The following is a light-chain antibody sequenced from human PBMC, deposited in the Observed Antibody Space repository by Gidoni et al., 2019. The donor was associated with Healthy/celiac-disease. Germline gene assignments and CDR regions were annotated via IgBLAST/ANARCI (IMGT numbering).Light chain of an antibody. CDR3: QQYGSSPNT. Sequence: EIVLTQSPGTLSLSPGERATIACRASQSVSSSYLAWYQQKPGQAPMLLIYGASSRATGIPDRFSGSGSGTDFTLTISRLEPEDFAVYYCQQYGSSPNTFGGGTKVEIK. CDR2: GAS. CDR1: QSVSSSY. J-gene: IGKJ4*01. V-gene: IGKV3-20*01.